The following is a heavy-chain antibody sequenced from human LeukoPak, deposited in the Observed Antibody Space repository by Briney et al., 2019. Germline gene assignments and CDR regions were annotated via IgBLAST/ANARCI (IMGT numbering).Heavy chain of an antibody. CDR1: GFTFSSYG. J-gene: IGHJ6*03. CDR3: ARSWSEYYYYYMDV. Sequence: GGSLRLSCAASGFTFSSYGMHWVRQAPGKGLEWVAFIHYDGTNEYYADSVKGRFTISRDNFKNALSLQMNGLRVEDTAVYYCARSWSEYYYYYMDVWGKGTTVTVSS. V-gene: IGHV3-30*02. CDR2: IHYDGTNE.